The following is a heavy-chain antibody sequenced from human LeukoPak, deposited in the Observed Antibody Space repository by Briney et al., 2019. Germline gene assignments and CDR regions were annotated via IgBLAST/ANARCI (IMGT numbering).Heavy chain of an antibody. J-gene: IGHJ6*02. D-gene: IGHD6-19*01. CDR2: IYYSGST. Sequence: SETLSLTCTVSGGSISSYYWSWVRQPPGKGLEWIGYIYYSGSTNYNPSLNSRVTISVDTSKNQFSLKLSSVTAADTAVYYCASTKYSSGWYAVSDYYYGMDVWGQGTTVTVSS. V-gene: IGHV4-59*01. CDR3: ASTKYSSGWYAVSDYYYGMDV. CDR1: GGSISSYY.